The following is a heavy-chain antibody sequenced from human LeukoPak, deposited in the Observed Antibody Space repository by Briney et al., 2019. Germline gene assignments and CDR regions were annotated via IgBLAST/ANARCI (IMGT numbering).Heavy chain of an antibody. CDR1: GGSISSYY. D-gene: IGHD3-16*01. J-gene: IGHJ3*02. Sequence: NPSETLSLTCTVSGGSISSYYWSWIRQPPGKGLEWIGYIYYSGSTNYNPSLKSRVTISVDTSKNQFSLKLSSVTAADTAVYYCARGGFLAPADAFDIWGQGTMVTVSS. CDR3: ARGGFLAPADAFDI. V-gene: IGHV4-59*01. CDR2: IYYSGST.